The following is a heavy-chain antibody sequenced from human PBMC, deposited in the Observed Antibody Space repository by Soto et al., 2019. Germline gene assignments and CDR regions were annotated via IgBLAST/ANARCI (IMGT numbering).Heavy chain of an antibody. CDR2: IKFDGSTT. Sequence: GGAPRLSFVASGFTLRTYWVHWVRPAPRKGLVWVSRIKFDGSTTSYADSVKGRFTISRDNAKNTVYLQMNSLGGEDTGVYYCARGIRNYYGVDVWGQGTTVTVSS. CDR1: GFTLRTYW. CDR3: ARGIRNYYGVDV. V-gene: IGHV3-74*01. D-gene: IGHD5-18*01. J-gene: IGHJ6*02.